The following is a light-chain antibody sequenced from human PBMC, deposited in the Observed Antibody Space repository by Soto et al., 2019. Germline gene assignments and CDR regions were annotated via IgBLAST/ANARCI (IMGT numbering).Light chain of an antibody. Sequence: EIVLTQSPGTLSLSPGERATLSCRASQSVSGTYLAWYQQKPGQAPRLLIYGASSRATGIPDRFSGSGSGTDFALTIRRLEPEDSAVYYCQQYGNSPRTFGQGTKVEIK. CDR2: GAS. J-gene: IGKJ1*01. V-gene: IGKV3-20*01. CDR3: QQYGNSPRT. CDR1: QSVSGTY.